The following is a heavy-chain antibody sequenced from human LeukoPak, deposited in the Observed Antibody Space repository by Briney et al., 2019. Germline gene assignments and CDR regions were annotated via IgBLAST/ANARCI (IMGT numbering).Heavy chain of an antibody. V-gene: IGHV3-23*01. J-gene: IGHJ4*02. CDR2: ISGSGGST. D-gene: IGHD3-22*01. Sequence: SGGSLRLSCAASGFTFSDYYMSWIRQAPGKGLEWVSAISGSGGSTYYADSVKGRFTISRDNSKNTLYLQMNSLRAEDTAVYYCAKEGITMIVVATNWGQGTLVTVSS. CDR3: AKEGITMIVVATN. CDR1: GFTFSDYY.